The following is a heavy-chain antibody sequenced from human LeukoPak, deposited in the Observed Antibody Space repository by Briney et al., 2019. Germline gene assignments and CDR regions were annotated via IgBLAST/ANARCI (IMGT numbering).Heavy chain of an antibody. CDR3: ARSRGAVGHAEHLLH. CDR1: GGSISGYY. D-gene: IGHD3-22*01. CDR2: IFYSGTT. Sequence: SSETLSLTCSVSGGSISGYYWSWIRQVPGKGLEWIGFIFYSGTTKYNPSLESRVTISIDTSKNQFSLRLTSVTAADTAVYFCARSRGAVGHAEHLLHWGQGTQVSVSS. V-gene: IGHV4-59*08. J-gene: IGHJ1*01.